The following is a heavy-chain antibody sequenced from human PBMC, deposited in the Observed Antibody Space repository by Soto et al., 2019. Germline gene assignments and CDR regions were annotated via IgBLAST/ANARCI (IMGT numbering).Heavy chain of an antibody. CDR3: ARYFDGSGAYYTDF. CDR2: ISAYKANI. CDR1: GYTFPNNG. D-gene: IGHD3-10*01. J-gene: IGHJ4*02. V-gene: IGHV1-18*01. Sequence: QVQLVQSGAEVKKPGASVKVSCKASGYTFPNNGITWVRQAPGQGLEWMGWISAYKANIKYAQKFQGRVTLTTDTAKSTAYMELRSLRSDDTAIYYCARYFDGSGAYYTDFCGQGTLVTVSS.